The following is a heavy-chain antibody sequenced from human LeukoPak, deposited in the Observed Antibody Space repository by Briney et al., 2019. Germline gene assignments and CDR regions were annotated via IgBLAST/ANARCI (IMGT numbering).Heavy chain of an antibody. D-gene: IGHD4-17*01. CDR1: GYTFTSYA. CDR2: INAGNGNT. CDR3: ARLTTVTTTEGFDY. J-gene: IGHJ4*02. V-gene: IGHV1-3*01. Sequence: GASVKVSCKASGYTFTSYAMHWVRQAPGQRLEWMGWINAGNGNTKYSQKFQGRVTITRDTSASTAYMELSSLRSEDTAVYYCARLTTVTTTEGFDYWGQGTLVTVSS.